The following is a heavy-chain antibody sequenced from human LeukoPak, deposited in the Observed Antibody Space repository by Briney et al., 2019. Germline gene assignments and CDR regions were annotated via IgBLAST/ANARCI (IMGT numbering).Heavy chain of an antibody. CDR1: GGSISSYY. V-gene: IGHV4-4*07. J-gene: IGHJ4*02. CDR2: IYTSGST. D-gene: IGHD3-16*02. CDR3: ASSPFTFGGVIVWTFDH. Sequence: SETLSLTCTVSGGSISSYYWSWIRQPAGKGLEWIGRIYTSGSTNYNPSLKSRVTMSVDTSKNQFSLKLSSVTAADTAVYYCASSPFTFGGVIVWTFDHWGQGTLVTVSS.